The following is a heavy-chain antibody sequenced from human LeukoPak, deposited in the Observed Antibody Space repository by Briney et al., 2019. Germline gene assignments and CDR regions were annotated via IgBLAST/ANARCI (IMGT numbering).Heavy chain of an antibody. CDR2: LNHSGST. Sequence: SETLSLTCAVHGGSFSGYYWSWIRQPPGKGLERIGELNHSGSTNYNTSLKSRVTISVDTSKNQFSLKLSSVTAADTAVYYCARIPYDYVWGSINYWGQGTLVTVSS. J-gene: IGHJ4*02. CDR1: GGSFSGYY. V-gene: IGHV4-34*01. D-gene: IGHD3-16*01. CDR3: ARIPYDYVWGSINY.